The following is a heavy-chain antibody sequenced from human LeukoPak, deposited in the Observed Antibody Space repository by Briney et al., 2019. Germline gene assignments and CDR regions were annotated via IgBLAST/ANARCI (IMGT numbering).Heavy chain of an antibody. CDR1: GGSFSGYY. Sequence: SETLSLTCAVYGGSFSGYYWSWIRQPPGKGLEWIGEINHSGSTNYNPSLKSRVTISVDMSKNQFSLKLSSVSAADTAVYYCARGAIAVAGTIEYWGQGTLVTVSS. J-gene: IGHJ4*02. D-gene: IGHD6-19*01. CDR3: ARGAIAVAGTIEY. CDR2: INHSGST. V-gene: IGHV4-34*01.